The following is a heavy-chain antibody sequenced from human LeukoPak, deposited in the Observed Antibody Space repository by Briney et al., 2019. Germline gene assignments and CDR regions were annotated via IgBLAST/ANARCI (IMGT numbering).Heavy chain of an antibody. CDR1: GYTFTGYY. V-gene: IGHV1-2*02. J-gene: IGHJ4*02. CDR2: INPNSGGT. Sequence: ASVKVSCKASGYTFTGYYMHWLRQAPGQGLEWMGWINPNSGGTNYAQKFQGRVTMTRDTSISTAYMELSRLRSDDTAVYYCARVYNWNSGVDYWGQGTLVTVSS. CDR3: ARVYNWNSGVDY. D-gene: IGHD1-7*01.